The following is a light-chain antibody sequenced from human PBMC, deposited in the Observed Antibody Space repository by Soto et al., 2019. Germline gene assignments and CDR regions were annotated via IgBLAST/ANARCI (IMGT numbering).Light chain of an antibody. V-gene: IGKV3-20*01. J-gene: IGKJ1*01. CDR1: QTVSSTQ. CDR2: DAT. Sequence: EIVLTQSPGTLSLSPGEKAALSCRASQTVSSTQLAWYQHKPGQAPRLVIHDATNRATGIPDRFSGSGSGTDFTLTNSRLEPEDFAVYSCQQYASSPRTFGQGTKVESK. CDR3: QQYASSPRT.